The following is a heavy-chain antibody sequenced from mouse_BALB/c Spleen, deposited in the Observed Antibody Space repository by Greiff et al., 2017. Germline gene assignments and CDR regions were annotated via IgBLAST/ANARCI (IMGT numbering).Heavy chain of an antibody. V-gene: IGHV5-9*03. CDR1: GFTFSSYT. J-gene: IGHJ4*01. D-gene: IGHD2-3*01. CDR2: ISSGGGNT. Sequence: EVNVVESGGGLVKPGGSLKLSCAASGFTFSSYTMSWVRQTPEKRLEWVATISSGGGNTYYPDSVKGRFTISRDNAKNNLYLQMSSLRSEDTALYYCARYDGFPYYYAMDYWGQGTSVTVSS. CDR3: ARYDGFPYYYAMDY.